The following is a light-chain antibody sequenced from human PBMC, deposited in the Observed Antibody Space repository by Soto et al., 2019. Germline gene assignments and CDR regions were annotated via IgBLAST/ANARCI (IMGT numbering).Light chain of an antibody. V-gene: IGKV3-15*01. Sequence: EVVLTQSPATLSVSTGERATLSCRASQSISTLLAWYQQKLGQAPRLLIYSASTRATGIPARFSGSGSGADFTLTISSLQSEDFAVYYCQHYYDWPITSGQGARPEIK. CDR1: QSISTL. J-gene: IGKJ5*01. CDR2: SAS. CDR3: QHYYDWPIT.